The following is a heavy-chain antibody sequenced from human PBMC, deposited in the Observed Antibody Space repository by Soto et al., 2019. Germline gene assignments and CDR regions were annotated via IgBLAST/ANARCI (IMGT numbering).Heavy chain of an antibody. CDR1: GFTFSSYG. CDR2: ISYDGSNK. V-gene: IGHV3-30*18. D-gene: IGHD5-18*01. Sequence: GGSLRLSCAASGFTFSSYGMHWVRQAPGKGLEWVAVISYDGSNKYYADSVKGRFTISRNNSKNTLYLQMNSLRAEDTAVYYCAKILITEVDTAMVTEDDYYYGMDVWGQGTTVTVSS. J-gene: IGHJ6*02. CDR3: AKILITEVDTAMVTEDDYYYGMDV.